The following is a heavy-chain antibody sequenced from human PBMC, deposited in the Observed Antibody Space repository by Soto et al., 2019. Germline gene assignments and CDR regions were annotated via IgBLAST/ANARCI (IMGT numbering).Heavy chain of an antibody. J-gene: IGHJ4*02. V-gene: IGHV3-7*01. CDR1: GFTFGSYW. CDR3: ARAGYCGPGCYYYFDY. Sequence: WSLRLSCAVSGFTFGSYWMNWVRLIPGKGLEWVAYIKPDGSATYYVDSVKGRFTISRDNAKNSLYLQMNSLRVEDTSVYYCARAGYCGPGCYYYFDYWGQGTLVTV. D-gene: IGHD2-21*02. CDR2: IKPDGSAT.